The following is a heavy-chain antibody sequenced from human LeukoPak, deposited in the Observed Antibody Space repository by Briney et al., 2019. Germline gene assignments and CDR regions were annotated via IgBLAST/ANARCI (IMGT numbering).Heavy chain of an antibody. D-gene: IGHD2-21*02. J-gene: IGHJ4*02. Sequence: ASVKVSCKASGGTFSSYAISWVRQTPGQGLEWMGRIIPILGIANYAQKFQGRVTITADKSTSTAYMELSSLRSEDTAVYYCARGPVVTAIHDYWGQGTLVTVSS. CDR2: IIPILGIA. V-gene: IGHV1-69*04. CDR1: GGTFSSYA. CDR3: ARGPVVTAIHDY.